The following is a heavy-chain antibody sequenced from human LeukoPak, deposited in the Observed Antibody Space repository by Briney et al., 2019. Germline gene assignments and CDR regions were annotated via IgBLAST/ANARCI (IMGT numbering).Heavy chain of an antibody. J-gene: IGHJ3*02. CDR1: GGSISSSSYY. CDR3: ARDSDAQTYYYDSGSTFGAFDI. CDR2: INLGGST. D-gene: IGHD3-22*01. V-gene: IGHV4-39*07. Sequence: SETLSLTCTVSGGSISSSSYYWGWIRQPPGKGLEWIGEINLGGSTSYNPSLKSRVTISVDTSKNQFSLRLSSVTAADTAVYCCARDSDAQTYYYDSGSTFGAFDIWGQGTMVTVSS.